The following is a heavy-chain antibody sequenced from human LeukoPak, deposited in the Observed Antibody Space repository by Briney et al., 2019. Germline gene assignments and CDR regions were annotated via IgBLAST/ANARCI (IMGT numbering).Heavy chain of an antibody. Sequence: GGSLRLSCAASGFTFSSNGMSWVRQAPGKGLEWVSAISGRGGSTYYADSVRGRFTISRDNSKNTLYLQMNSLRAEDTAVYYCAREASSGWYPVYYYYMDVWGKGTTVTVSS. J-gene: IGHJ6*03. CDR2: ISGRGGST. CDR3: AREASSGWYPVYYYYMDV. CDR1: GFTFSSNG. V-gene: IGHV3-23*01. D-gene: IGHD6-19*01.